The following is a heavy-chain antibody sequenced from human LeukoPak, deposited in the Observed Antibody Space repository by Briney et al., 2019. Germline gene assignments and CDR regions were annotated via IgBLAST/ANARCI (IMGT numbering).Heavy chain of an antibody. Sequence: ASVKVSCKASGYTFTGYYMHWVRQAPGQGLEWMGIINPSGGSTSYAQKFQGRVTMTRDTSTSTVYMELSSLRSEDTAVYYCARAVGDIVVVPAYFDPWGQGTLVTVSS. V-gene: IGHV1-46*01. CDR3: ARAVGDIVVVPAYFDP. J-gene: IGHJ5*02. CDR2: INPSGGST. D-gene: IGHD2-2*01. CDR1: GYTFTGYY.